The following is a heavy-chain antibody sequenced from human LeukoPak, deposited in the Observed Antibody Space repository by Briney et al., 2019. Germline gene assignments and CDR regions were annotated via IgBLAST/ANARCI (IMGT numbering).Heavy chain of an antibody. V-gene: IGHV1-2*02. CDR3: ARARPTDYYDSSGSAPLDY. CDR1: GYTFTGYY. Sequence: WASVKVSCKASGYTFTGYYMHWVRQAPGQGLEWMGWISPNSGGTNYAQKFQGRVTMTRDTSISTAYMELSRLRSDDTAVYYCARARPTDYYDSSGSAPLDYWGQGTLVTVSS. J-gene: IGHJ4*02. CDR2: ISPNSGGT. D-gene: IGHD3-22*01.